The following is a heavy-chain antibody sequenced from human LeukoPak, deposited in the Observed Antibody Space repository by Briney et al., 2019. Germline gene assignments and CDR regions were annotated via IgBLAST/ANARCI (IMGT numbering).Heavy chain of an antibody. CDR3: ARVLGSSWQFDY. V-gene: IGHV1-3*03. D-gene: IGHD6-13*01. J-gene: IGHJ4*02. Sequence: ASVKVSCETSGYTFSYYTIHWVRQAPGQRLEWMGWINAANGNTKYSQEFQGRVTITRDTSANTAYMELRSLRSEDTAVYYCARVLGSSWQFDYWGQGTLVTVSS. CDR2: INAANGNT. CDR1: GYTFSYYT.